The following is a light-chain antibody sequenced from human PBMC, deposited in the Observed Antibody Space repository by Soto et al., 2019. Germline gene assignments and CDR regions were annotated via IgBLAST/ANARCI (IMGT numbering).Light chain of an antibody. CDR1: SSDVCGYNY. Sequence: QSALTQPASVSWSPGQSITISCTGTSSDVCGYNYVSWYQQHPGKAPKLMIYEVSNRPSGVSNRFSGSKSGNTASLTISGLQAEDEADYYCSSYTSSILYVFGTGTKVTVL. CDR2: EVS. CDR3: SSYTSSILYV. V-gene: IGLV2-14*01. J-gene: IGLJ1*01.